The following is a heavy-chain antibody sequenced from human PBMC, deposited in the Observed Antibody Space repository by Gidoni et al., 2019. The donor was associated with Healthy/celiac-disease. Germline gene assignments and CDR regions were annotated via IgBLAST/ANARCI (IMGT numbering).Heavy chain of an antibody. D-gene: IGHD3-22*01. CDR2: IIPIFGTA. CDR1: GGTSSSYA. CDR3: ARGEDYYDSSVNAFDI. J-gene: IGHJ3*02. V-gene: IGHV1-69*01. Sequence: QVQLVQSGAEVKKPGSSVKVSCKASGGTSSSYAISWVRQAPGQGLEWMGGIIPIFGTANYAQKFQGRVTITADESTSTAYMELSSLRSEDTAVYYCARGEDYYDSSVNAFDIWGQGTMVTVSS.